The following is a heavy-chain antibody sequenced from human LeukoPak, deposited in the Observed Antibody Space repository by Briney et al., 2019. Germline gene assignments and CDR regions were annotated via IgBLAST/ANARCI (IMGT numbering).Heavy chain of an antibody. Sequence: ASLKVSCKASGYTFTSYDINWVRQATGQGLEWMGWMNPNSGNTGYAQKFQGRVTMTRNTSISTAYMELSSLRSEDTAVYYCARGRLVVVVAATSDLEPHYYFDYWGQGTLVTVSS. CDR2: MNPNSGNT. V-gene: IGHV1-8*01. D-gene: IGHD2-15*01. CDR3: ARGRLVVVVAATSDLEPHYYFDY. J-gene: IGHJ4*02. CDR1: GYTFTSYD.